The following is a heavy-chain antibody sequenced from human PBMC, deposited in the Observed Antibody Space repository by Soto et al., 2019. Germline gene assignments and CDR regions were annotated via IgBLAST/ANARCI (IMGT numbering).Heavy chain of an antibody. Sequence: PGGSLRPSCSASGFTFSTYAMHWVRQAPGRGLQYVSSISSNGGSTYYPDSVKGRFTISRDNSKNTLFLQMNSLGADDTAVYYCAPKAGNVLEYWGQGALVTVSS. J-gene: IGHJ4*02. D-gene: IGHD6-19*01. CDR1: GFTFSTYA. CDR3: APKAGNVLEY. V-gene: IGHV3-64*04. CDR2: ISSNGGST.